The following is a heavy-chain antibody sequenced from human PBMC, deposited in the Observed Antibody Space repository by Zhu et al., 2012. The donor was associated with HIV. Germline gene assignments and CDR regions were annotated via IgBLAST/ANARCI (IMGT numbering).Heavy chain of an antibody. V-gene: IGHV4-59*11. CDR3: ARQKDRDAFDV. CDR2: ISYSGNT. CDR1: GGSISSHY. J-gene: IGHJ3*01. Sequence: QVQLQESGPGLVKPSETLSLTCSVSGGSISSHYWSWIRQPPRKGLEWIGYISYSGNTNYNPSLRSRVTISLDTSKNQFSLKLSSVTAADTAVYSCARQKDRDAFDVWGQGTMVAVSS.